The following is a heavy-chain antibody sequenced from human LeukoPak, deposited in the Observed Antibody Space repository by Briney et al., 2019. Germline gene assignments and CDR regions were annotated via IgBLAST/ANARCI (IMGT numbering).Heavy chain of an antibody. CDR2: IYSGGST. CDR1: AFTVSSNY. J-gene: IGHJ4*02. D-gene: IGHD6-19*01. V-gene: IGHV3-53*04. Sequence: GGSLRLSCAASAFTVSSNYMGWVRQAPGKGLEWVSVIYSGGSTYYADSVKGRFTISRHNSKNTLYPQMNSLRAEDTAVYYCARSSSGTYNFDYWGQGTLVTVSS. CDR3: ARSSSGTYNFDY.